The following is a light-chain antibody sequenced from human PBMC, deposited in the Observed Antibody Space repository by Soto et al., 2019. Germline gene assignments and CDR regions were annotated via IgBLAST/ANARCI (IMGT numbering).Light chain of an antibody. V-gene: IGLV2-11*01. CDR3: CSYGGSYTHV. J-gene: IGLJ1*01. CDR1: SSDVGAYIY. Sequence: QSALTQPRSVSGSPGQSVTFSCTGTSSDVGAYIYVSWYQQHPGKAPKLIIYDVIKRPSGVPDRFSGSKSGNTASLTISGLQAEDVDDCYSCSYGGSYTHVFGSG. CDR2: DVI.